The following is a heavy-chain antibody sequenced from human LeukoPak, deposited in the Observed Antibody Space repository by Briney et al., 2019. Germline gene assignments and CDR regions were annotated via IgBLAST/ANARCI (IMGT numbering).Heavy chain of an antibody. CDR2: IWYDGSNK. D-gene: IGHD4-23*01. CDR3: ARKDYGGTTFDY. J-gene: IGHJ4*02. Sequence: GGSLRLSCAASGFTFSSYGMHWVRQAPGKGLEWVAVIWYDGSNKYYADSVKGRFTISRDNSKNTLYLQMNSLRAEDTAVYYCARKDYGGTTFDYWGQGTLVTVSS. V-gene: IGHV3-33*08. CDR1: GFTFSSYG.